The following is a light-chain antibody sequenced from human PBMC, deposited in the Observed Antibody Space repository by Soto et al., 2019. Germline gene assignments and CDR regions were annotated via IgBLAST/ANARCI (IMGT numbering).Light chain of an antibody. V-gene: IGLV2-14*01. CDR2: DVS. CDR3: SSYTSSSTLGV. J-gene: IGLJ1*01. CDR1: SSDIGGYNY. Sequence: QSVLTQPASVSGSPGQSIPIYCTGTSSDIGGYNYVSWYQQHPGKAPKLMIYDVSNRPSGVSNRFSGSKSGNTASLTISGLQAEDEADYYCSSYTSSSTLGVFGTGTKVTVL.